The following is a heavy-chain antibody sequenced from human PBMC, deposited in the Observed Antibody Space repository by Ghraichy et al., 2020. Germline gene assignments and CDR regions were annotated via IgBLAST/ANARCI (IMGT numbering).Heavy chain of an antibody. CDR3: ARDPVIWTHSGSYGKAFDI. D-gene: IGHD1-26*01. J-gene: IGHJ3*02. CDR2: IYYSGST. CDR1: GGSISSYY. V-gene: IGHV4-59*01. Sequence: SETLSLTCTVSGGSISSYYWSWIRQPPGKGLEWIGYIYYSGSTNYNPSLKSRVTISVDTSKNQFSLKLSSVTAADTAVYYCARDPVIWTHSGSYGKAFDIWGQGTMVTVSS.